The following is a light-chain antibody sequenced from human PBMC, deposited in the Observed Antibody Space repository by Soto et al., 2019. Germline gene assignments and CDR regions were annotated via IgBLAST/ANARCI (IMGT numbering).Light chain of an antibody. Sequence: EIVLTQSPASQSLSPGERATLSCRASQSVSSYLAWYQQKPGQAPRLLIYDASNRATGIPPRFSGSGSGTDFTLTISSLEPEDFAVYYCQQRYNWPPAFGQGTRLEIK. CDR1: QSVSSY. CDR2: DAS. CDR3: QQRYNWPPA. V-gene: IGKV3-11*01. J-gene: IGKJ5*01.